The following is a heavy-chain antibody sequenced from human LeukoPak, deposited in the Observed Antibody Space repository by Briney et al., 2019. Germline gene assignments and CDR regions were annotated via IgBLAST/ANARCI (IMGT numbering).Heavy chain of an antibody. CDR2: ISSSSSYI. J-gene: IGHJ4*02. D-gene: IGHD1-14*01. CDR1: GFTFSSYS. Sequence: PGGSLRLSCAASGFTFSSYSMNWVRQAPGKGLEWVSSISSSSSYIYYADSVKGRFTISRDNAKNSLYLQMNSLRAEDTAVYYCARGTVAVGHNHENGDYWGQGTLVTVSS. CDR3: ARGTVAVGHNHENGDY. V-gene: IGHV3-21*01.